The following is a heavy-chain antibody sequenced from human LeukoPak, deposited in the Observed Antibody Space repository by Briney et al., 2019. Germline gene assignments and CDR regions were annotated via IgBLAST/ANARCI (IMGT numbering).Heavy chain of an antibody. J-gene: IGHJ4*02. Sequence: ASVKVSCEASGYTFTSYGISWVRQAPGQGLEWMGWISAYNGNTNYAQKLQGRVTMTTDTSTSTAYMELRSLRPDDTAVYYCARVGSGVLYDYVWGSYRYTIDYWGQGTLVTVSS. CDR1: GYTFTSYG. CDR3: ARVGSGVLYDYVWGSYRYTIDY. D-gene: IGHD3-16*02. CDR2: ISAYNGNT. V-gene: IGHV1-18*01.